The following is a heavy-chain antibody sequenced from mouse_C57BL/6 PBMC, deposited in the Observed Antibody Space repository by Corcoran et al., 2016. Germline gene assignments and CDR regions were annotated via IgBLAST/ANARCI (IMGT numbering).Heavy chain of an antibody. Sequence: QVQLQQSGAELVKPGASVKISCKASGYAFSSYWMNWVKQRPGKGLEWIGQIYPGDGDTNYNGKFKGKATLTADKSSSTAYMQLSSLTSEDSAVYFCAREWILPRHVDVWGTGTTVTVSS. CDR1: GYAFSSYW. CDR3: AREWILPRHVDV. CDR2: IYPGDGDT. D-gene: IGHD1-3*01. J-gene: IGHJ1*03. V-gene: IGHV1-80*01.